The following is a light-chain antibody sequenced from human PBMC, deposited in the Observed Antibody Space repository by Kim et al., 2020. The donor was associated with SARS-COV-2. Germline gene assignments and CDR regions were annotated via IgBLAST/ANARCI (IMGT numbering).Light chain of an antibody. V-gene: IGLV1-51*01. CDR3: GTWDSSLGAGV. Sequence: QSVLTQPPSVSAAPGQKVTISCSGSHSNVGDNNVSWYQQFPGKAPKLLIYENNKRPSGIRDRFSGSKSGTSATLAITGLQTGDEADYYCGTWDSSLGAGVFGGGTQLTVL. CDR1: HSNVGDNN. CDR2: ENN. J-gene: IGLJ2*01.